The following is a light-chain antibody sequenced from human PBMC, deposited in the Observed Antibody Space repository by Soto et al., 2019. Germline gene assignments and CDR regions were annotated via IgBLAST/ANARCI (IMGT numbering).Light chain of an antibody. Sequence: DIQMTQSPSTLSASVGDGVTITCRASQSISNRLAWYQQKPGEAPKYLIYDASTLDSGAPSRFSGSVSGTEFTLSISSLQPDDFATYHCQQYNSYPLTFGQGTKVEI. V-gene: IGKV1-5*01. CDR2: DAS. CDR3: QQYNSYPLT. CDR1: QSISNR. J-gene: IGKJ1*01.